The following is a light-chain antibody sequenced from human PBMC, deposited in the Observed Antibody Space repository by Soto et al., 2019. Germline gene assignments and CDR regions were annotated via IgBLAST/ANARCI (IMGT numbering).Light chain of an antibody. CDR3: QQYGSSPSVT. Sequence: EIVLTQSPGTLSLSPGERATLSCRASQSVSSSYLAWYQQKPGQAPRLLIYGASSRATGIPDTFSGSGSGTDFTPTISTLEPEDFAVDYGQQYGSSPSVTFGQGTRLEIK. V-gene: IGKV3-20*01. CDR1: QSVSSSY. CDR2: GAS. J-gene: IGKJ5*01.